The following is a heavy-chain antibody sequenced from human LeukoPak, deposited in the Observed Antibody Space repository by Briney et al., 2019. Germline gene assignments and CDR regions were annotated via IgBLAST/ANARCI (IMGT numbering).Heavy chain of an antibody. CDR1: GGSISSYY. D-gene: IGHD3-10*01. J-gene: IGHJ6*03. CDR3: ARASVTMVRGGYYYYMDV. Sequence: SGTLSLTCTVSGGSISSYYWSWIRQPAGKGLEWIGRIYTSGSTNYNPSLKSRVTMSVDTSKNQFSLKLSSVTAADTAVYYCARASVTMVRGGYYYYMDVWGKGTTVTVSS. CDR2: IYTSGST. V-gene: IGHV4-4*07.